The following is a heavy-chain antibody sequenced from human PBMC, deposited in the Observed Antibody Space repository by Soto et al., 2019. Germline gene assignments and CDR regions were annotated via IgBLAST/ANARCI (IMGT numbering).Heavy chain of an antibody. D-gene: IGHD2-15*01. CDR1: GGSISSYY. Sequence: PSATLSLTCTVSGGSISSYYWSWIRQPPGKGLEWIGYIYYNGSTNYNPSLKSRVTISVDTSKNQFSLKLTSVTAADTAVYYCARAPATSGGGVYFYFGMDGWGQGTTVTVSS. V-gene: IGHV4-59*01. J-gene: IGHJ6*02. CDR3: ARAPATSGGGVYFYFGMDG. CDR2: IYYNGST.